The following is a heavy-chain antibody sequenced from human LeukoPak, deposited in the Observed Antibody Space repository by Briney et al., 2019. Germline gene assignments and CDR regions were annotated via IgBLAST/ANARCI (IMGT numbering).Heavy chain of an antibody. J-gene: IGHJ5*02. D-gene: IGHD4-23*01. Sequence: SETLSLTCAVYGGSFSGYYWSWIRQPAGKGLEWIGRIYTSGSTNYNPSLKSRVTISVDTSKNQFSLKLSSVTAADTAVYYCARMTTVVNTWFDPWGQGTLVTVSS. V-gene: IGHV4-59*10. CDR1: GGSFSGYY. CDR3: ARMTTVVNTWFDP. CDR2: IYTSGST.